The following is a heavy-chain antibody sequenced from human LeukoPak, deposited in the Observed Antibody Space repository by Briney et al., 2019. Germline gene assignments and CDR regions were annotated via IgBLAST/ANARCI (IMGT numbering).Heavy chain of an antibody. V-gene: IGHV3-21*01. CDR3: ARDGTVRPVTIRPAPFDP. J-gene: IGHJ5*02. CDR1: GFTFSSYS. Sequence: GGSLRLSCAASGFTFSSYSMNWVRQAPGKGLEWVSSISSSSSYIYYADSVKGRFTISRDNAKNSLYLQMNSLRAEDTAVYYCARDGTVRPVTIRPAPFDPWGQGTLVTVSS. D-gene: IGHD4-17*01. CDR2: ISSSSSYI.